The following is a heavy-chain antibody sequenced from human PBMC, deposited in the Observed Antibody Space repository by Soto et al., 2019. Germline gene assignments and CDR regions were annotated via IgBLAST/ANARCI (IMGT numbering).Heavy chain of an antibody. CDR1: GFTFSSYA. D-gene: IGHD3-10*01. CDR2: ISGSGGST. Sequence: GGSLRLSCAASGFTFSSYAMSWVHQAPGKGLEWVSAISGSGGSTYYADSVKGRFTISRDNSKNSLYLEMNSLRVEDTAIYYCARDWGGLGYWGQGTLVTVSS. V-gene: IGHV3-23*01. CDR3: ARDWGGLGY. J-gene: IGHJ4*02.